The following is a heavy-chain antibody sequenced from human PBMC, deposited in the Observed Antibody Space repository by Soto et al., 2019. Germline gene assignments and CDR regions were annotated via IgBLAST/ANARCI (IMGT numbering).Heavy chain of an antibody. J-gene: IGHJ4*02. CDR2: ISYDGSNK. CDR1: GFSFSIQA. Sequence: QVQLVESGGAVVQPGKSLTLSCAASGFSFSIQAMHWVRQAPGKGLEWVAVISYDGSNKNYADSVKGRFTISRDNPKNTLYLQMDSLRGDDTAVYYCARPLLAGGTAMEDWGQGTLVTVSS. CDR3: ARPLLAGGTAMED. D-gene: IGHD5-18*01. V-gene: IGHV3-30*03.